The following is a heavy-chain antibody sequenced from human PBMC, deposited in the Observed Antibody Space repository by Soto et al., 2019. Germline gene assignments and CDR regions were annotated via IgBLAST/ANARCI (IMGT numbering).Heavy chain of an antibody. D-gene: IGHD2-21*02. J-gene: IGHJ2*01. CDR2: ISAYNGNT. CDR3: ARAAYGAYCGGDCYQRDFDL. V-gene: IGHV1-18*01. Sequence: ASVKVSCKAAGYTFTRYCISWVRQAPGQGLEWMGWISAYNGNTNYAQKLQGRVTMTTDTSTSTAYMELRSLRSDDTAVYYCARAAYGAYCGGDCYQRDFDLWGRATLVTLSS. CDR1: GYTFTRYC.